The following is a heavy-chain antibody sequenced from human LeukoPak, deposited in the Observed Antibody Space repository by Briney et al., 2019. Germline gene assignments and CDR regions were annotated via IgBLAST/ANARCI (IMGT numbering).Heavy chain of an antibody. Sequence: SETLSLTCTVSGDSISSYYWSWIRQPPGKGLEWIGYIYYSGSTNYNPSLKSRVTISVDTSKNQFSLKLSSVTAADTAVYYCARDDSGIDAFDIWGQGTMVTVSS. J-gene: IGHJ3*02. D-gene: IGHD3-10*01. CDR2: IYYSGST. V-gene: IGHV4-59*01. CDR1: GDSISSYY. CDR3: ARDDSGIDAFDI.